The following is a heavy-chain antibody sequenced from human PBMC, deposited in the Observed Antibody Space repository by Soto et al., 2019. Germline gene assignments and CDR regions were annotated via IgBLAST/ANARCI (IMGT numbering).Heavy chain of an antibody. J-gene: IGHJ4*02. V-gene: IGHV1-69*01. D-gene: IGHD2-2*02. CDR3: TRGSRPAALRATVDL. CDR2: ILPLFNAP. Sequence: QVLLVQSGAEVKKPGSSVRGSCKASGDTFKNFAFSWVRQAPGHGLEWVGGILPLFNAPTYAQKFQGRVTITADEYTSTAYMDLGRLTSDATAVYFCTRGSRPAALRATVDLWGEGTLVPVSS. CDR1: GDTFKNFA.